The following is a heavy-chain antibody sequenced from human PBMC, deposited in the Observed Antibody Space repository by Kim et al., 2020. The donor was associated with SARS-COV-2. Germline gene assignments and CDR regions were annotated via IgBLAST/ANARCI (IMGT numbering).Heavy chain of an antibody. D-gene: IGHD2-15*01. V-gene: IGHV1-69*13. CDR1: GGTFSSYA. CDR3: ARAVGYCSGGSCYPYYYGMDV. CDR2: IIPIFGTA. Sequence: SVKVSCKASGGTFSSYAISWVRQAPGQGLEWMGGIIPIFGTANYAQKFQGRVTITADESTSTAYMELSSLRSEDTAVYYCARAVGYCSGGSCYPYYYGMDVWGQGTTVTVSS. J-gene: IGHJ6*02.